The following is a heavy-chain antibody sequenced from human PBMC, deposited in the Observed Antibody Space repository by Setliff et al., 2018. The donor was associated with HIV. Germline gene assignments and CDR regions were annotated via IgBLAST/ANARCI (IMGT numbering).Heavy chain of an antibody. CDR2: ISSSSKYI. D-gene: IGHD3-10*01. CDR3: ARAPPYYYGSGTDDAFDI. CDR1: GFSLTTYS. Sequence: PGGSLRLSCVASGFSLTTYSMNWVRQAPGKGLEWVSSISSSSKYIYYADSVKGRFTILRDDAKNLLYLQMNRLRAEDTAVYYCARAPPYYYGSGTDDAFDIWGQGTMVTVS. J-gene: IGHJ3*02. V-gene: IGHV3-21*01.